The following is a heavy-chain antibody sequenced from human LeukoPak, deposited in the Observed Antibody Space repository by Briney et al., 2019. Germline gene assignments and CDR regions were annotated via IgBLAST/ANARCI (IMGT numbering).Heavy chain of an antibody. Sequence: SETLSLTCAVYGGSFSGYYWSWIRQPPGKGLEWIGEINHSGSTNYNPSLKSRVTISVDTSKNQFSLKLGSVTAADTAVYYCARGRRWLQFHYFDYWGQGTLVTVSS. D-gene: IGHD5-24*01. J-gene: IGHJ4*02. CDR2: INHSGST. CDR3: ARGRRWLQFHYFDY. CDR1: GGSFSGYY. V-gene: IGHV4-34*01.